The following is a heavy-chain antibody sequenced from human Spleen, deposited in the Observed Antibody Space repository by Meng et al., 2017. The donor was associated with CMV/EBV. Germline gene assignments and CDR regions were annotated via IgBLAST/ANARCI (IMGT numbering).Heavy chain of an antibody. Sequence: GPGDGGSFSGYHWRRIRQPPGKGLDCIGKINHSGNSKYNPSLQSRVTLSVATSRNQFSLKVSSVTAADTAVYYCARVQLPHGKFDSWGQGTLVTVSS. CDR1: GGSFSGYH. CDR3: ARVQLPHGKFDS. CDR2: INHSGNS. V-gene: IGHV4-34*01. J-gene: IGHJ4*02. D-gene: IGHD1-1*01.